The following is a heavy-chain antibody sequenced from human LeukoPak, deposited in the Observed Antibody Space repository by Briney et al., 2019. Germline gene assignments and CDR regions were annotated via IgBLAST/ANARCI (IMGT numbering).Heavy chain of an antibody. CDR2: IFYSGST. V-gene: IGHV4-59*01. CDR1: GGSIRNYY. J-gene: IGHJ2*01. CDR3: ARVYYSSSYDYWYFDL. Sequence: SETLSLTCTVSGGSIRNYYWSWIRQPPGKGLEWVGYIFYSGSTNYNLSLKSRVTISVDTSKNQFSLKLRSVTAADTAVYYCARVYYSSSYDYWYFDLWGRGTLVTVSS. D-gene: IGHD6-13*01.